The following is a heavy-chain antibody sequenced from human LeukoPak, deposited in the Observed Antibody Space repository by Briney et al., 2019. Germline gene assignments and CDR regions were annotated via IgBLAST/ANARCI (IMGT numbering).Heavy chain of an antibody. J-gene: IGHJ3*02. CDR1: GDSVSSNSAA. Sequence: SQTLSLTCAISGDSVSSNSAAWNWIRQSPSRGLEWLGRTYYRSKWYNDYAVSVKSRITINPDTSRNQFSLQLNSVTPEDTAVYYCARVGPGGYYDYHEAFDIWGQGTMVTVSS. V-gene: IGHV6-1*01. CDR2: TYYRSKWYN. CDR3: ARVGPGGYYDYHEAFDI. D-gene: IGHD3-22*01.